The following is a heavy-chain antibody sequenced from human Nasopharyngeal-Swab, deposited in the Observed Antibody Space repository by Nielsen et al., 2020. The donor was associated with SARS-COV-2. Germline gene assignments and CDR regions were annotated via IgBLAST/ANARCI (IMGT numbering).Heavy chain of an antibody. D-gene: IGHD3-16*02. V-gene: IGHV3-15*01. CDR2: IKSKTDGETT. CDR3: NTVLLGGAITPHY. Sequence: WIRQPPGKGLEWVGRIKSKTDGETTDYAAPVKGRFTILRDDSKNTLYLQMNSLKTEDTAVYYCNTVLLGGAITPHYWGQGTLVTVSS. J-gene: IGHJ4*02.